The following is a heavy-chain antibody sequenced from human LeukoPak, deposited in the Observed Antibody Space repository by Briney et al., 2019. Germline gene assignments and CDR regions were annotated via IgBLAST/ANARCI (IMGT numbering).Heavy chain of an antibody. CDR2: LYSSGNT. CDR1: GFRVSSNY. V-gene: IGHV3-53*01. CDR3: ARGQYYDSSGFDC. Sequence: VGSLRLSCAASGFRVSSNYMSWVRQAPGKGLEWVSVLYSSGNTYYTDSLKGRFTISRDDSKNTVYLQMNSLRVEDTAVYYCARGQYYDSSGFDCWGQGTPVTVSS. J-gene: IGHJ4*02. D-gene: IGHD3-22*01.